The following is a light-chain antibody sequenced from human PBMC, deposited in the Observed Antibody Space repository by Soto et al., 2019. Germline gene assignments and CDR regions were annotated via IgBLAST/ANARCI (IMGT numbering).Light chain of an antibody. J-gene: IGKJ5*01. Sequence: EKVVTQSPATLSVSPGERATLSCRASQSVSSQLAWYQQKPGQAPRLLIHGASTRATGIPARFSGSGSGTDFTLTISRLEPEDFAVYYCQQRSNWPITFGQGTRLEIK. CDR3: QQRSNWPIT. CDR2: GAS. CDR1: QSVSSQ. V-gene: IGKV3-11*01.